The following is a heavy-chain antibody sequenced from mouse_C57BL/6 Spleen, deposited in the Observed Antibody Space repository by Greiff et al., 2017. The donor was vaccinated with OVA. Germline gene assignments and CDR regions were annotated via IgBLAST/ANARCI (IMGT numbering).Heavy chain of an antibody. D-gene: IGHD2-4*01. J-gene: IGHJ1*03. CDR3: ARRDYDGYFDV. CDR2: INPNNGGT. Sequence: EVQLQQSGPELVKPGASVKIPCKASGYTFTDYNMDWVKQSHGKSLEWIGDINPNNGGTIYNQKFKGKATLTGDKSSSTAYMELRSLTSEDTAVYYCARRDYDGYFDVWGTGTTGTVSS. V-gene: IGHV1-18*01. CDR1: GYTFTDYN.